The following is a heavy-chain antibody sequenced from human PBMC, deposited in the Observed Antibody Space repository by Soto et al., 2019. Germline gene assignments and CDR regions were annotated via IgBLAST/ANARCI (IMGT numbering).Heavy chain of an antibody. Sequence: PSETLSLTCTVSGGSISSYYWSWIRQPPGKGLEWIGNIYYSGGTIYNPSLKGRVTISVVTSRNQVSLKLTSVPAADTAVYFCGRFYDKSRFDYWGQGTXVTVSS. CDR2: IYYSGGT. CDR3: GRFYDKSRFDY. CDR1: GGSISSYY. V-gene: IGHV4-59*08. D-gene: IGHD5-12*01. J-gene: IGHJ4*02.